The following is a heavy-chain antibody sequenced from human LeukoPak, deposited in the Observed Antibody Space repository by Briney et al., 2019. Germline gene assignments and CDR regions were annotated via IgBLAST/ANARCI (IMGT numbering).Heavy chain of an antibody. Sequence: ASVKVSCKASGYTFTGYFLHWVRRAPGQGFEWMGWINPNSGGTYYTQRFQGRVTMTRDTSISTAYMELSSLRSDDTAVYYCARAQSLTSPAGTFANSWGQGTLVTVSS. CDR3: ARAQSLTSPAGTFANS. CDR1: GYTFTGYF. V-gene: IGHV1-2*02. CDR2: INPNSGGT. D-gene: IGHD6-13*01. J-gene: IGHJ4*02.